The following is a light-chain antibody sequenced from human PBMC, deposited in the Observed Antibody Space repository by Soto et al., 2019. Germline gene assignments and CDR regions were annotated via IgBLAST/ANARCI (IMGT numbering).Light chain of an antibody. Sequence: DIVMTQSPLSLPVTPGEPASISCRSSQSLLHSNGYNYLDWYLQKPGQSPQLLIYLGSNRASGVPDRFSGSGSGTEFTLNISRVEAEDVGVYYCMQALQTPPTFGQGTKVEIK. CDR1: QSLLHSNGYNY. J-gene: IGKJ1*01. CDR2: LGS. CDR3: MQALQTPPT. V-gene: IGKV2-28*01.